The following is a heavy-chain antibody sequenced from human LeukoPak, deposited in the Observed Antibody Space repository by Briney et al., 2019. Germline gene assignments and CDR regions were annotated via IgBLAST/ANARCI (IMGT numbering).Heavy chain of an antibody. CDR3: ARRMRTNTWYYFDY. CDR1: GDSINSGHYY. V-gene: IGHV4-39*01. Sequence: PSETLSLTCSVSGDSINSGHYYWAWSRQPPGKGLEWIGTIYHSGNTFYNLSRKSRLTISVNTSKNQFSLKLSSVTAADTAVYFCARRMRTNTWYYFDYWGPGTLVAVSS. J-gene: IGHJ4*02. CDR2: IYHSGNT. D-gene: IGHD2-2*01.